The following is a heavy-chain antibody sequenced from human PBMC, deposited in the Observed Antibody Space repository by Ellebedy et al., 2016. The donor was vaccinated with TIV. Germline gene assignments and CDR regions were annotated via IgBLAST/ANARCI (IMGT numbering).Heavy chain of an antibody. Sequence: GESLKISCAASGFTFSRNWMSWVRQAPGKGLEWVANIKQDGSEKYYVVSVKGRFTISRDNSKNTLYLQMNSLRTEDTAVYYCARASFYDVDLSGWYFDLWGRGTLVTVSS. CDR2: IKQDGSEK. D-gene: IGHD3-10*02. V-gene: IGHV3-7*02. CDR1: GFTFSRNW. CDR3: ARASFYDVDLSGWYFDL. J-gene: IGHJ2*01.